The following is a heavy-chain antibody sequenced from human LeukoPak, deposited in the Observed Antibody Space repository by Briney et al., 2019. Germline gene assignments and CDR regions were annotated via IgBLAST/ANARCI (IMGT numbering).Heavy chain of an antibody. CDR3: ARLKEHYSYGYSP. Sequence: SETLSLTCTVSGGSISSSYYWGWIRQPPGKGLEWIGSIYYSGSTYYNPSLKSRVTISVDTSKNQFSLKLSSVTAADTAVYYCARLKEHYSYGYSPWGQGTLVTVSS. CDR1: GGSISSSYY. D-gene: IGHD5-18*01. V-gene: IGHV4-39*01. CDR2: IYYSGST. J-gene: IGHJ5*02.